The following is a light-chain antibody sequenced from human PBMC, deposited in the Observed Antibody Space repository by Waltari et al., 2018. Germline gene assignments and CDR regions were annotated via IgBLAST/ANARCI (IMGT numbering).Light chain of an antibody. Sequence: QSALTQPASVSGSPGQSITISCTGTSSDVGSNNIVSWYQQHPGKAPKLMIYEGSKRPSVVSNRFSGSKSGNTASLTISGLQAEDEADYYCCSYAGSSPWVFGGGTKLTVL. CDR2: EGS. CDR1: SSDVGSNNI. CDR3: CSYAGSSPWV. V-gene: IGLV2-23*01. J-gene: IGLJ3*02.